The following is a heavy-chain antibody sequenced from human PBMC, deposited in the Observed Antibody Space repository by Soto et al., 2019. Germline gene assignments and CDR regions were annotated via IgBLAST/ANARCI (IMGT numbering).Heavy chain of an antibody. J-gene: IGHJ4*02. CDR3: AKGSGSYDY. CDR2: ISYDGSNK. CDR1: GFTFSSYG. D-gene: IGHD6-19*01. V-gene: IGHV3-30*18. Sequence: QVQLVESGGGVVQPGRSLRLSCAASGFTFSSYGMHWVRQAPGKGLEWVAVISYDGSNKYYADSVKGRFTISRDNSKNKMYLQMNSQRAQDTAVYYCAKGSGSYDYWVQGTLVTVSS.